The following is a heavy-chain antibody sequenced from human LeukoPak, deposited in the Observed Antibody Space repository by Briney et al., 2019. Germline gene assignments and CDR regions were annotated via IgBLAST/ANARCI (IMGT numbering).Heavy chain of an antibody. J-gene: IGHJ4*02. CDR1: GFTFSSYA. Sequence: GGSLRLSCAASGFTFSSYAMYWVRQAPGKGLEWVAVISYDGSNKYYADSVKGRFTISRDNAKNSLYLQMNSLRAEDTAVYYCARDLAGSGPGFDYWGQGTLVTVSS. D-gene: IGHD6-19*01. CDR2: ISYDGSNK. CDR3: ARDLAGSGPGFDY. V-gene: IGHV3-30-3*01.